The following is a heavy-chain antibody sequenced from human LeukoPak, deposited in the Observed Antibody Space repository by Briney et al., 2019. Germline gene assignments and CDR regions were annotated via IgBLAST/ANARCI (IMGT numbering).Heavy chain of an antibody. CDR3: ARAAAGSDYFDC. CDR1: GYTFTAYY. Sequence: ASVKVSFKASGYTFTAYYIHWVRQAPGQGLEWMGWINPNSGGTNYAQKFQGRVTMTRDTSITTAYMELSSLGSEDTAVYYCARAAAGSDYFDCWGQGTLVTVSS. J-gene: IGHJ4*02. V-gene: IGHV1-2*02. CDR2: INPNSGGT. D-gene: IGHD6-13*01.